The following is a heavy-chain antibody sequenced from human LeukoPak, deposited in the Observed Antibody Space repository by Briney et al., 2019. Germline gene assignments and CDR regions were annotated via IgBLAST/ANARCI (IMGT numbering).Heavy chain of an antibody. CDR3: ARSQHWGYEY. J-gene: IGHJ4*02. Sequence: SQTLSLTCALSGDSVSSNAVGWHWIRQSPSRGLEWLRRTHYRSKWYNDYAISLKSRITINSDTSKNQFSLQLNSVIPEDTAVYYCARSQHWGYEYWGQGTLVTVSS. CDR2: THYRSKWYN. CDR1: GDSVSSNAVG. V-gene: IGHV6-1*01. D-gene: IGHD7-27*01.